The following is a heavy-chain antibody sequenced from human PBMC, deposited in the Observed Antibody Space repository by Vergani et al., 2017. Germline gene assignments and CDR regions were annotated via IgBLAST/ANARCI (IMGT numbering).Heavy chain of an antibody. V-gene: IGHV4-38-2*01. Sequence: QVQLEESGPGLVKPSETLSLTCAVSGYSIRSGYYWGWFRRPPGKGLEWIGSVDHSGTTSYNPSRKSRFTISVATSKNQFSLKLSSVTAADTAVYYCARLRLEDSGYDFGGMDVWGQGTTVTVSS. CDR1: GYSIRSGYY. CDR2: VDHSGTT. CDR3: ARLRLEDSGYDFGGMDV. J-gene: IGHJ6*02. D-gene: IGHD5-12*01.